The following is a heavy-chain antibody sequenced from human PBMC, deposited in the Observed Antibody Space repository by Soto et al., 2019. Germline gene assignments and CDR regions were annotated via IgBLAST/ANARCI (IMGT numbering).Heavy chain of an antibody. V-gene: IGHV4-4*07. CDR1: GGSINSYY. Sequence: SETLSLTCTVSGGSINSYYWSWIRQPAGKGLEWIGRIYSGGSTNYNPSLKSRLTVSVYTSKNQFSLKLTSVTAADTAVYYFARGTRGFGDFSIDYWGQGTLVTVSS. CDR2: IYSGGST. J-gene: IGHJ4*02. CDR3: ARGTRGFGDFSIDY. D-gene: IGHD3-10*01.